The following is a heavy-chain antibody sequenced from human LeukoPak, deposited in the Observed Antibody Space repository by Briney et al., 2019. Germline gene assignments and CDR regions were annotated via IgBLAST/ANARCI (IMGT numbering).Heavy chain of an antibody. V-gene: IGHV3-53*01. CDR2: IFGASTT. J-gene: IGHJ4*02. CDR1: GFTLSGDY. Sequence: GGSLRLSCAASGFTLSGDYMSWVRQAPGKGLEWVSVIFGASTTYYADSVKGRFTISRDNSKNTLYLRMNSLRAEDTAVYYCARAIQFGGYFDYWGQGTLVTVST. CDR3: ARAIQFGGYFDY. D-gene: IGHD2-15*01.